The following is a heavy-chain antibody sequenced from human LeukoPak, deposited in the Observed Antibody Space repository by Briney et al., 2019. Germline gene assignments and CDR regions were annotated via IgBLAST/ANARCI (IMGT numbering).Heavy chain of an antibody. D-gene: IGHD3-3*01. V-gene: IGHV4-39*01. CDR2: IYYSGSI. J-gene: IGHJ5*02. Sequence: SETLSLTCTVSGGSISSSSYYWGWIPQPPGKGLEWIESIYYSGSIYYNPSLKSRVTISVDTSKNLFSLKLSSVTAADTAVYYCARHTYYDFWSGYRELRSKWFDPWGQGTLVTVSS. CDR3: ARHTYYDFWSGYRELRSKWFDP. CDR1: GGSISSSSYY.